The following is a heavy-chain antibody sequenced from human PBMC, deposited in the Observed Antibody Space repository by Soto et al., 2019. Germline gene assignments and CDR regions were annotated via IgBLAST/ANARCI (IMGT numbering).Heavy chain of an antibody. D-gene: IGHD3-22*01. Sequence: QVQLVQSGAEVKKPGSSVKVSCKASGDTFSSYAISWVRQAPGQGLEWMGGIIPIFGTANYAQKFQGRVTITADKSTSTAYMELSSLRSEDTAVYYCARDLGYYDSSGSQTDYWGQGTLVTVSS. CDR2: IIPIFGTA. CDR1: GDTFSSYA. CDR3: ARDLGYYDSSGSQTDY. V-gene: IGHV1-69*06. J-gene: IGHJ4*02.